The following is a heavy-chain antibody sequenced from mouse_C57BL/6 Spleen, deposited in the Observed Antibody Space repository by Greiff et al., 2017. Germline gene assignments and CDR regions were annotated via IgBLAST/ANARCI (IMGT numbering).Heavy chain of an antibody. CDR1: GFTFSDAW. D-gene: IGHD1-1*01. CDR3: TRPSGSSYDAMDY. CDR2: IRNKANNHAT. V-gene: IGHV6-6*01. Sequence: EVKLMESGGGLVQPGGSMKLSCAASGFTFSDAWMDWVRQSPEKGLEWVAEIRNKANNHATYYAESVKGRFTISRDDSKSSVYLQMNSLRAEDTGIYYCTRPSGSSYDAMDYWGQGTSVTVSS. J-gene: IGHJ4*01.